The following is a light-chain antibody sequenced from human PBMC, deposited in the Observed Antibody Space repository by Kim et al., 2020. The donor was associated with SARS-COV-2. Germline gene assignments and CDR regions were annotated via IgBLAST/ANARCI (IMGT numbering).Light chain of an antibody. Sequence: QSALTQPASVSGSPGQSITISCTGSSSDVGSYDYVSWYQQHPGKAPKLMIYGVSQRPSGVSDRFSGSKSGNTASLTISGLQAEDEADYYCNSYTTISTSWVFGGGTQLTVL. J-gene: IGLJ3*02. CDR3: NSYTTISTSWV. V-gene: IGLV2-14*01. CDR2: GVS. CDR1: SSDVGSYDY.